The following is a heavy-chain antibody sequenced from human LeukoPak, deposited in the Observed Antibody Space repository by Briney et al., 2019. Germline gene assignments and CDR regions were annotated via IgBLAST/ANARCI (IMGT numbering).Heavy chain of an antibody. D-gene: IGHD4-17*01. Sequence: ASVKVSCKASGFTFTSSAMQWVRQARGQRLEWVGWIVVGSGDTNYAQKFQERVTITRDMSTSTVYMELSSLRSDDTAVYYCARDPYGIDYWGQGTLVTVSS. CDR1: GFTFTSSA. J-gene: IGHJ4*02. V-gene: IGHV1-58*02. CDR2: IVVGSGDT. CDR3: ARDPYGIDY.